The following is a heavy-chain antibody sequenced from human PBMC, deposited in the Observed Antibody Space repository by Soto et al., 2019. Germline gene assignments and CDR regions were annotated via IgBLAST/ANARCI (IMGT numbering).Heavy chain of an antibody. Sequence: GSLRLSCAASGFTFSSYSMNWVRQAPGKGLEWVSSISSSSSYIYYADSVKGRFTISRDNAKNSLYPQMNSLRAEDTAVYYCARGLVGATTLWSYYYYGMDVWGQGTTVTVSS. J-gene: IGHJ6*02. CDR2: ISSSSSYI. V-gene: IGHV3-21*01. CDR3: ARGLVGATTLWSYYYYGMDV. D-gene: IGHD1-26*01. CDR1: GFTFSSYS.